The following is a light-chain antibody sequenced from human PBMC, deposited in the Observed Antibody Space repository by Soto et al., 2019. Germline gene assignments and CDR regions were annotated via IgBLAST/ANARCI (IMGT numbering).Light chain of an antibody. CDR2: GND. CDR1: GSNIGSNT. CDR3: AAWDDNLNGYV. V-gene: IGLV1-44*01. Sequence: QSVLTQPPSASGTPGQRVTISCSGSGSNIGSNTVSWYQQVPGMAPKLLIYGNDQRPSGVPERFSGSKSGTSASLAVSGLQSEDVGDCYCAAWDDNLNGYVFGTGTKLTVL. J-gene: IGLJ1*01.